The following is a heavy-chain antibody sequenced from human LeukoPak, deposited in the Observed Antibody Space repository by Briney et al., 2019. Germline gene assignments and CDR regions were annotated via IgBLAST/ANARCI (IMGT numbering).Heavy chain of an antibody. D-gene: IGHD6-13*01. Sequence: SETLSLTCAVYGGSFSGYYWSWIRQPPGKGLEWIGEINHSGSTNYNPSLKSRVTISVDTSKNQFSLKLSSVTAADTAVYYCARGGGIAAAQIPLDYWGQGALVTVSS. J-gene: IGHJ4*02. CDR3: ARGGGIAAAQIPLDY. V-gene: IGHV4-34*01. CDR1: GGSFSGYY. CDR2: INHSGST.